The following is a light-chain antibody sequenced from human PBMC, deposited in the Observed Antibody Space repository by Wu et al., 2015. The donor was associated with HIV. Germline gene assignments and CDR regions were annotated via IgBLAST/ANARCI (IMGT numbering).Light chain of an antibody. CDR1: QSVSTY. CDR3: QQYNNWPPWT. CDR2: GAS. Sequence: VLTQSPATLSVSLGERATLSCRASQSVSTYLAWYQQKPGQAPSLLIFGASTRATGIPARFSGSGSGTEFTLTITSMQSEDFAVYYCQQYNNWPPWTFGQGTKVEIK. V-gene: IGKV3-15*01. J-gene: IGKJ1*01.